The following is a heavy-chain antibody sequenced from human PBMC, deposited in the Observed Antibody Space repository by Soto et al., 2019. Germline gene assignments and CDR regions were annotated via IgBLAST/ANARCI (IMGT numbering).Heavy chain of an antibody. D-gene: IGHD2-15*01. CDR1: GYTFTSYD. CDR3: ASRQAQGYCSGGSCYHLFDY. J-gene: IGHJ4*02. Sequence: ASVKVSCKASGYTFTSYDINWVRQATGQGLEWMGWINPNSGNTGYAQKFQGRVTMTGDTSTSTAYMELSSLRSEDTAVYYCASRQAQGYCSGGSCYHLFDYWGQGTLVTVSS. V-gene: IGHV1-8*01. CDR2: INPNSGNT.